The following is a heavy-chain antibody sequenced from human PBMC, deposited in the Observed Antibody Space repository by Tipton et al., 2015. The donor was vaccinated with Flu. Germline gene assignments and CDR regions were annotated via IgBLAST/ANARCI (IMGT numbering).Heavy chain of an antibody. CDR2: IIPILGIA. J-gene: IGHJ4*02. CDR1: GGTFSSYA. D-gene: IGHD3-22*01. CDR3: ARDPGDSSGHKGY. Sequence: QVQLVQSGAEVKKPGSSVKVSCKASGGTFSSYAISWVRQAPGQGLEWMGRIIPILGIANYAQKFQGRVTITADKSTSTAYMELSSLRSEDTAVYYCARDPGDSSGHKGYWGQGTLVTVSS. V-gene: IGHV1-69*04.